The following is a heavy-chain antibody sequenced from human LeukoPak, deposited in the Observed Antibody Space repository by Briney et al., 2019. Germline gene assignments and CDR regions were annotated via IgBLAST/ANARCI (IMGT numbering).Heavy chain of an antibody. CDR2: ISSSSYI. J-gene: IGHJ4*02. CDR3: AREGGLQLWDY. CDR1: GFTFSSYS. D-gene: IGHD5-18*01. V-gene: IGHV3-21*01. Sequence: GGSLRLSCAASGFTFSSYSMNWVRQAPGKGLEWVSSISSSSYIYYAYSVKGRFTISRDNAKNSLYLQMNSLRAEDTAVYYCAREGGLQLWDYWGQGTLVTVSS.